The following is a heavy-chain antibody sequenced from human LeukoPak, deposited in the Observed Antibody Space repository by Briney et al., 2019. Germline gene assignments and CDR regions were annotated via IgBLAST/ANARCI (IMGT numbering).Heavy chain of an antibody. J-gene: IGHJ4*02. CDR3: ARDYGGRYYFDY. CDR2: INWNGGST. D-gene: IGHD4-23*01. V-gene: IGHV3-20*04. CDR1: GFTFDDYG. Sequence: GGSLRLSCAASGFTFDDYGMSWVRHAPGKGLEWVSDINWNGGSTDYAHSVKGRVTISRDNTKNSLYLQMYSPRAEDTALYYCARDYGGRYYFDYWGQGTLVTVSS.